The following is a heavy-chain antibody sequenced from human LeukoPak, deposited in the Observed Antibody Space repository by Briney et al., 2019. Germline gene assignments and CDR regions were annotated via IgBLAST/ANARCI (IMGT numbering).Heavy chain of an antibody. D-gene: IGHD6-13*01. V-gene: IGHV1-69*05. Sequence: SVKVSCKASGGTFSSYAISWVRQAPGQGLEWMGGIIPIFGTANYAQKIQGRVTITTDESTSTAYMELSSLRSEDTAVYYCARHQQLVSPFDYWGQGTLVTVSS. CDR3: ARHQQLVSPFDY. CDR1: GGTFSSYA. CDR2: IIPIFGTA. J-gene: IGHJ4*02.